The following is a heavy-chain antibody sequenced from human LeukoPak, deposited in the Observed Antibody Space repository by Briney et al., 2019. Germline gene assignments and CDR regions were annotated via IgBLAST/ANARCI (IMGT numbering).Heavy chain of an antibody. CDR2: ISSSSYI. Sequence: GGSLRLPCAASGFTFSSYSMNWVRRAPGKGLEWVSSISSSSYIYYADSVKGRFTISRDNAKNSLYLQMNSLRAEDTAVYYCARDVGSGWYGNAFDIWGQGTMVTVSS. CDR1: GFTFSSYS. CDR3: ARDVGSGWYGNAFDI. D-gene: IGHD6-19*01. J-gene: IGHJ3*02. V-gene: IGHV3-21*01.